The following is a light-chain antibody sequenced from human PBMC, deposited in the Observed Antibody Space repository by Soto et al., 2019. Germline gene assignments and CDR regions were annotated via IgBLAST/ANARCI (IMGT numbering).Light chain of an antibody. CDR3: QQYGNSPL. V-gene: IGKV3-20*01. J-gene: IGKJ1*01. Sequence: LMQSPGTLSLSPGERATLSCRASQGVGGDYLAWYQQKPGLAPRLLIYAASSRATGVPDRFRGSGSGTDFTLTIRRLEPEDFAVYYCQQYGNSPLFGQGTKVDIK. CDR2: AAS. CDR1: QGVGGDY.